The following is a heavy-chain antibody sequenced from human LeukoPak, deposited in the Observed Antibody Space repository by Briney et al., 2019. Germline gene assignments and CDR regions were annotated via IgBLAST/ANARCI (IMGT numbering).Heavy chain of an antibody. V-gene: IGHV3-30*02. D-gene: IGHD3-3*01. CDR3: AKGERFLEWLLDFDY. Sequence: GGSLRLSCAASGFTFSSYGMHWVRQAPGKGLEWVAFIRYDGSNKYYAGSVKGRFTISRDNSKNTLYLQMNSLRAEDTAVYYCAKGERFLEWLLDFDYWGQGTLVTVSS. CDR2: IRYDGSNK. J-gene: IGHJ4*02. CDR1: GFTFSSYG.